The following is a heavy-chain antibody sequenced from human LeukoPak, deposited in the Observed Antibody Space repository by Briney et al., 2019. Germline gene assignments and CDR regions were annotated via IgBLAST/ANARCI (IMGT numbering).Heavy chain of an antibody. Sequence: GSLRLSCAASGFTVSSNYMSWVRQAPGKGLEWVSVIYSGGSTYYADSVKGRFTISRDNSKNTLYLQMNSLRAEDTAVYYCARHPGDYPSFDYWGQGTLVTVSS. D-gene: IGHD7-27*01. V-gene: IGHV3-53*01. CDR1: GFTVSSNY. J-gene: IGHJ4*02. CDR2: IYSGGST. CDR3: ARHPGDYPSFDY.